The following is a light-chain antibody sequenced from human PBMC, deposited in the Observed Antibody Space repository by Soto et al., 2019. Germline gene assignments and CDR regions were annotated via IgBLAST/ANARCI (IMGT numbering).Light chain of an antibody. CDR3: QQYCSSPPIT. CDR1: QSVSSSY. V-gene: IGKV3-20*01. Sequence: EIVLTQSPGTLSLSPGERATLSCRASQSVSSSYLAWYQQKPGQAPRLLIYGASSRATGIPDRFSGSGSGTDFTITISRLEPEDFAVYYCQQYCSSPPITFGQGTRLEI. J-gene: IGKJ5*01. CDR2: GAS.